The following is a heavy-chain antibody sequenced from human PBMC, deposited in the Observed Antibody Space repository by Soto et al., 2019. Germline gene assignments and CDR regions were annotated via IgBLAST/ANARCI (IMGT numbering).Heavy chain of an antibody. CDR3: ARRARPDFYYMDV. CDR2: ISSNGVGT. V-gene: IGHV3-64*01. J-gene: IGHJ6*03. Sequence: EVQLAESGGGLAQPGGSLRLSCAASGYTRSGYAMDWVRQAPGKGLEYVSGISSNGVGTYYANSVQGRFTISRDNSKNTVYLQMGSLRPEDMAVYYCARRARPDFYYMDVWGKGTTVPVSS. D-gene: IGHD6-6*01. CDR1: GYTRSGYA.